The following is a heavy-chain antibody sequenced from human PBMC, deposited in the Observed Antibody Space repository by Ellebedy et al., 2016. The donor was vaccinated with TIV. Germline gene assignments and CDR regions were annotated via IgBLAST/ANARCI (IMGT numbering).Heavy chain of an antibody. Sequence: GESLKISXAASGFSFSSFAMTWVRQAPGKGLEWVSTISGPGSVTYYADSVKGRFTIPRDNAKNSLYLQMNSLRAEDTAVYYCAAAAGAGDDAFDIWGQGTMVTVSS. V-gene: IGHV3-23*01. D-gene: IGHD6-13*01. CDR3: AAAAGAGDDAFDI. CDR1: GFSFSSFA. CDR2: ISGPGSVT. J-gene: IGHJ3*02.